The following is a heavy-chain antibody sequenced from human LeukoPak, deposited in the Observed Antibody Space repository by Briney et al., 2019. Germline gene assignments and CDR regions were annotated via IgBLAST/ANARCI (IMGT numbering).Heavy chain of an antibody. CDR2: IIPILGIA. D-gene: IGHD6-19*01. Sequence: RRAPVKVSCKASGGTFSSYAISWVRQAPGQGLEWMGRIIPILGIANYAQKFQGRVTITADKSTSTAYMELSSLRSEDTAVYYCARGGSSGWFSSFDYWGQGTLVTVSS. J-gene: IGHJ4*02. V-gene: IGHV1-69*04. CDR1: GGTFSSYA. CDR3: ARGGSSGWFSSFDY.